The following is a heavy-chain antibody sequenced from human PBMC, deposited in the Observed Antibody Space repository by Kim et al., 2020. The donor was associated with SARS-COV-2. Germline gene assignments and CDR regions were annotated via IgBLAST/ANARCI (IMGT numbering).Heavy chain of an antibody. D-gene: IGHD2-15*01. CDR1: GGSVSSGSYY. Sequence: SETLSLTCTVSGGSVSSGSYYWSWIRQPPGKGLEWIGYIYYSGSTNYNPSLKSRVTISVDTSKNQFSLKLSSVTAADTAVYYCARVDFQIGTVVAARINWFDPWGQGTLVTVSS. J-gene: IGHJ5*02. CDR3: ARVDFQIGTVVAARINWFDP. CDR2: IYYSGST. V-gene: IGHV4-61*01.